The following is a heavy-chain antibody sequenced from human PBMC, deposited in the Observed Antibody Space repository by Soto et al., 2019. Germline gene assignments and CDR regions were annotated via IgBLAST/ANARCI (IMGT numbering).Heavy chain of an antibody. CDR1: GFTFSSFA. J-gene: IGHJ4*02. Sequence: GGSMSLSSAASGFTFSSFAMSWVRPAPGKGLEWVSAISGSGGSTYYADSVKGRFTISRDNSKNTLYLQMNSLRAEDTAVYYCAKSSYSYRRVDHRHYLDYRGQGTLVTLSS. CDR2: ISGSGGST. D-gene: IGHD5-18*01. V-gene: IGHV3-23*01. CDR3: AKSSYSYRRVDHRHYLDY.